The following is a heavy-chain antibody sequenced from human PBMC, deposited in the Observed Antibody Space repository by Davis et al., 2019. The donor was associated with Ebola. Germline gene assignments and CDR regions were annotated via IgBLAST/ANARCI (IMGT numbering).Heavy chain of an antibody. J-gene: IGHJ4*02. D-gene: IGHD2-15*01. CDR1: GFTFSSYA. V-gene: IGHV3-23*01. CDR3: ANYCSGGSCYGGFDY. Sequence: GESLKLSCAASGFTFSSYAMSWVRQAPGKGLEWVSAISGSGGSTYYADSVKGRFTISRDNSKNTLYLQMNSLRAEDTAVYYCANYCSGGSCYGGFDYWGQGTLVTVSS. CDR2: ISGSGGST.